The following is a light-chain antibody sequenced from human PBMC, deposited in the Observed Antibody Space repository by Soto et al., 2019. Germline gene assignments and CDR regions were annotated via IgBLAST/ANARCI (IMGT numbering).Light chain of an antibody. CDR3: SSYTSSSTIYV. Sequence: QSVLTQPASVSGSPGQSITISCTGISSDVAGSNYVSWYQHHPGKAPKLIIYEVNNRPSGVSNRFSGSKSGNTASLTISGLQAEDEADYYCSSYTSSSTIYVFGSGTKLT. CDR2: EVN. J-gene: IGLJ1*01. CDR1: SSDVAGSNY. V-gene: IGLV2-14*01.